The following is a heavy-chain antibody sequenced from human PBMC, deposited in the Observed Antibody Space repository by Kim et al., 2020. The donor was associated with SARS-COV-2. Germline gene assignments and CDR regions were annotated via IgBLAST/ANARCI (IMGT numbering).Heavy chain of an antibody. CDR1: GGSFSGYY. D-gene: IGHD3-10*01. J-gene: IGHJ5*02. CDR2: INHSGST. CDR3: ARVRAITMVRGVIIWFDP. V-gene: IGHV4-34*01. Sequence: SETLSLTCAVYGGSFSGYYWSWIRQPPGKGLEWIGEINHSGSTNYNPSLKSRVTISVDTSKNQFSLKLSSVTAADTAVYYCARVRAITMVRGVIIWFDPWGQGTLVTVS.